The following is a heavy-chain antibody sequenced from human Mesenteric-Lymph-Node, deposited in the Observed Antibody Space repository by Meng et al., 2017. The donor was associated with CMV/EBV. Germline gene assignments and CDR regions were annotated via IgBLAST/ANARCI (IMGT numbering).Heavy chain of an antibody. CDR2: ISYDGSNK. CDR3: ARGGSGPLDY. CDR1: GFTFSSYA. Sequence: RSCAASGFTFSSYAMHWVRQAPGKGLEWVAVISYDGSNKYYADSVKGRFTISRDNSKNTLYLQMNSLRAEDTAVYYCARGGSGPLDYWGQGTLVTVSS. V-gene: IGHV3-30-3*01. J-gene: IGHJ4*02.